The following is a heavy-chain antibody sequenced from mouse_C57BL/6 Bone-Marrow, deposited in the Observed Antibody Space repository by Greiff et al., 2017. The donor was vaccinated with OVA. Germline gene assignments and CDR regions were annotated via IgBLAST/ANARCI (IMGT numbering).Heavy chain of an antibody. J-gene: IGHJ2*01. CDR3: ARLSLYYSKGSFDY. CDR2: ISNGGGST. V-gene: IGHV5-12*01. CDR1: GFTFSDYY. Sequence: DVKVEESGGGLVQPGGSLKLSCAASGFTFSDYYMYWVRQTPEKRLEWVAYISNGGGSTYYPDTVKGRFTISRDNAKNTLYLQMSRLKSEDTAMYYCARLSLYYSKGSFDYWGQGTTLTVSS. D-gene: IGHD2-5*01.